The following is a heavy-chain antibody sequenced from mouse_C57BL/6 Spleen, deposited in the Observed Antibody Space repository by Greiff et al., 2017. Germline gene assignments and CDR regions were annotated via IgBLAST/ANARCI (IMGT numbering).Heavy chain of an antibody. V-gene: IGHV6-6*01. J-gene: IGHJ4*01. Sequence: EVKLVESGGGLVQPGGSMKLSCAASGFTFSDAWMDWVRQSPEKGLEWVAEIRNKANNHATYYAECVKGRFTISRDDSKSGVYLQMNSLRAEDTGIYYCTRELREAMAYWGQGTSVTVSS. CDR2: IRNKANNHAT. CDR3: TRELREAMAY. CDR1: GFTFSDAW. D-gene: IGHD1-1*01.